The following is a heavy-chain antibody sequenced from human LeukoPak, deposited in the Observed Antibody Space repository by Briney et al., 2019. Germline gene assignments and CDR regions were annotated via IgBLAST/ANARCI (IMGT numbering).Heavy chain of an antibody. V-gene: IGHV5-51*01. CDR2: IYPGDSDT. J-gene: IGHJ4*02. CDR3: ARHGAPGFLVWLSEPDY. CDR1: GYSFTSYW. Sequence: GDSLKISCKGSGYSFTSYWIGWVRQMPGKGLECMGIIYPGDSDTRYSPSFQGQVTISADKSISTAYPQWSSLKASDTAMYYCARHGAPGFLVWLSEPDYWGQGTLVTVSS. D-gene: IGHD3-3*01.